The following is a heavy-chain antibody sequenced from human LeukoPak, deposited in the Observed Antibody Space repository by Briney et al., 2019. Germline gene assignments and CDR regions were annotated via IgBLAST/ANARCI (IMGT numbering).Heavy chain of an antibody. V-gene: IGHV3-43*02. CDR2: ISGDGGST. Sequence: GGSLRLSCAASGFTFNDYAMHWVRQAPGKGLEWVSLISGDGGSTYYADSVKGRFTISRDNSKNSLYLQMNSLRTEDTALHYCAKAVFSISWYGGFWGQGTLVTVSS. D-gene: IGHD6-13*01. J-gene: IGHJ4*02. CDR1: GFTFNDYA. CDR3: AKAVFSISWYGGF.